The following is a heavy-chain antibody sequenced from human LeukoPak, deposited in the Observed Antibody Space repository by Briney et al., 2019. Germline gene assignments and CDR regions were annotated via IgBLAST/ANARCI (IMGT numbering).Heavy chain of an antibody. CDR2: IYYSGST. CDR3: AREYDFWSGYYSSYGMDV. D-gene: IGHD3-3*01. CDR1: GGSISSGDYY. Sequence: PSQTLSLTCTVSGGSISSGDYYWSWIRQPPGKGLEWIGYIYYSGSTYYNPSLKSRVTISVDTSKNQFSLKLSSVTAADTAVYYCAREYDFWSGYYSSYGMDVWGQGTTVTVSS. J-gene: IGHJ6*02. V-gene: IGHV4-30-4*01.